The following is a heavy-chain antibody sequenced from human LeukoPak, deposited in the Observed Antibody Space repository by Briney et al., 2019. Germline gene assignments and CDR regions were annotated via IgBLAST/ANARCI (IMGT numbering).Heavy chain of an antibody. CDR2: ISGGGSIT. J-gene: IGHJ4*02. CDR1: GFIFSTYA. V-gene: IGHV3-23*01. D-gene: IGHD3-10*01. CDR3: ARDPYYGSGFDY. Sequence: GGSLRLSCAASGFIFSTYAMRWVRQAPGKGLEWVSGISGGGSITYYADSVKGRFTISRDNSKNTLYLQMNSLRAEDTAVYYCARDPYYGSGFDYWGQGTLVTVSS.